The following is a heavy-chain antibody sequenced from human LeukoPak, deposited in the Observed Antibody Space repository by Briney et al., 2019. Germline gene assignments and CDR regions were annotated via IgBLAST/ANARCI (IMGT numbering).Heavy chain of an antibody. CDR2: IYYTGST. CDR1: GGSINSSSYY. J-gene: IGHJ4*02. D-gene: IGHD1-1*01. V-gene: IGHV4-39*07. Sequence: PSETLSLTCTVSGGSINSSSYYWVWIRQPPGRGLEWIGNIYYTGSTYYNPSLKSRLTISVDTSKNQFSLKLNSVTAADTAVYYCVRPESAGTKYRFDYWGQGALVTVSS. CDR3: VRPESAGTKYRFDY.